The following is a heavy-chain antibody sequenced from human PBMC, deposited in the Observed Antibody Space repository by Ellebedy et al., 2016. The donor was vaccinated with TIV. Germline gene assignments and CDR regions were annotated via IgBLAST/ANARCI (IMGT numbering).Heavy chain of an antibody. J-gene: IGHJ4*02. CDR3: ARAVAGTGGYYFDY. CDR2: INPNSGGT. CDR1: GYTFTGYY. V-gene: IGHV1-2*02. D-gene: IGHD6-19*01. Sequence: ASVKVSXXASGYTFTGYYMHWVRQAPGQGLEWMGWINPNSGGTNYAQKFQGRVTMTRDTSISTAYMELSRLRSDDTAVYYCARAVAGTGGYYFDYWGQGTLVTVSS.